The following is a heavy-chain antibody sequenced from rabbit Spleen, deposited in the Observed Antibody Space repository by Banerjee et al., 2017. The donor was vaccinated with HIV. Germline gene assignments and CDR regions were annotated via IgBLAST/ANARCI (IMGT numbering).Heavy chain of an antibody. CDR2: IYTSSGRT. V-gene: IGHV1S45*01. CDR3: ARDDVGGGYYTDL. D-gene: IGHD8-1*01. Sequence: QQQLEESGGGLVKPGGTLTLTCKASGIDFSSYYYMCWVRQAPGKGLEWIACIYTSSGRTYYTNWAKGRFTISKASSTTVTLQMTSLTAADTATYFCARDDVGGGYYTDLWGPGTLVTVS. J-gene: IGHJ4*01. CDR1: GIDFSSYYY.